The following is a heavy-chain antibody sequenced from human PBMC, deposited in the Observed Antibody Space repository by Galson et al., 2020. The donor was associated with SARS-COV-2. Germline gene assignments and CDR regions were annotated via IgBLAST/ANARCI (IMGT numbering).Heavy chain of an antibody. J-gene: IGHJ1*01. D-gene: IGHD2-15*01. CDR3: ARNGRDCSGGICYGAEYFQH. Sequence: YNPSLKSRVSMSVDTSRNQLSLRLNSVTAADTAVYYCARNGRDCSGGICYGAEYFQHWGQGTLVTVSS. V-gene: IGHV4-34*13.